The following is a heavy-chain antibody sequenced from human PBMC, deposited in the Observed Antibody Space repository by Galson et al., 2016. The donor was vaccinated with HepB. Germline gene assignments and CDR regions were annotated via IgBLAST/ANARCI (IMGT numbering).Heavy chain of an antibody. D-gene: IGHD7-27*01. V-gene: IGHV3-7*01. J-gene: IGHJ4*02. CDR3: ASSPALGY. CDR2: IKPDGSEK. CDR1: RFTFSNYW. Sequence: SLRLSCADSRFTFSNYWMTWVRQAPGKGLEWVANIKPDGSEKYYVDSVKGRFTISRDNTKNSLYLQMNSLRAEDTAVYYCASSPALGYWGQGTLVTVSS.